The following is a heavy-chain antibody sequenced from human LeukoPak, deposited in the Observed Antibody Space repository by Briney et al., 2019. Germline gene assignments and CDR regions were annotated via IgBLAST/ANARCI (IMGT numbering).Heavy chain of an antibody. CDR2: IRYDGSNK. J-gene: IGHJ4*02. D-gene: IGHD2-2*01. CDR3: AKDQLGYCSSTSCCPFDY. Sequence: GGSLRLSCAASGFTFSSYGMHWVRQAPGKGLEWVAFIRYDGSNKYYADSVKGRFTIPRDNSKNTLYLQMNSLRAEDTAVYYCAKDQLGYCSSTSCCPFDYWGQGTLVTVSS. V-gene: IGHV3-30*02. CDR1: GFTFSSYG.